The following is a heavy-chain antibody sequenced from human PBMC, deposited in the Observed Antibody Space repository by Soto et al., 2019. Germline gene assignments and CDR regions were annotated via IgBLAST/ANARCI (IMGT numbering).Heavy chain of an antibody. Sequence: GESLKISCAASGFTFSNAWMSWVRQAPGKGLEWVGRIKSKTDGGTTDYAAPVKGRFTISRDDSKNTLYLQMNSLKTEDTAVYYCTTRGYYDFWSGYPYWDYYMDVWGKGTTVTVSS. CDR3: TTRGYYDFWSGYPYWDYYMDV. J-gene: IGHJ6*03. V-gene: IGHV3-15*01. D-gene: IGHD3-3*01. CDR1: GFTFSNAW. CDR2: IKSKTDGGTT.